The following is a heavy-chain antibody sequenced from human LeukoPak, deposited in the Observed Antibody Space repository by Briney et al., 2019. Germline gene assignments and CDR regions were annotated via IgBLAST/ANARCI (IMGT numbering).Heavy chain of an antibody. CDR3: ARDGPYSGYYFDY. D-gene: IGHD6-19*01. J-gene: IGHJ4*02. CDR2: ISSSGSTI. V-gene: IGHV3-11*04. Sequence: GGSLRLSWAASGFTFSDYYMSWIRQAPGKGLEWVSYISSSGSTIYYADSVKGRFTISRDNAKNSLYLQMSSLRAEDTAVYYCARDGPYSGYYFDYWGQGTLVTVSS. CDR1: GFTFSDYY.